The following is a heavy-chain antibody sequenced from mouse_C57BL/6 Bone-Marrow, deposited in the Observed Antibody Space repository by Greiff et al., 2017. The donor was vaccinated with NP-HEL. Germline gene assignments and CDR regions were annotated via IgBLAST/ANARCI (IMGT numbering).Heavy chain of an antibody. D-gene: IGHD1-1*01. V-gene: IGHV1-81*01. Sequence: QVQLKQSGAELARPGASVKLSCKASGYTFTSYGISWVKQRTGQGLEWIGEIYPRSGNTYYNEKFKGKATLTADKSSSTAYMELRSLTSVDSAVYFCAREGDYYGSSYFDYWGQGTTLTVSS. J-gene: IGHJ2*01. CDR1: GYTFTSYG. CDR3: AREGDYYGSSYFDY. CDR2: IYPRSGNT.